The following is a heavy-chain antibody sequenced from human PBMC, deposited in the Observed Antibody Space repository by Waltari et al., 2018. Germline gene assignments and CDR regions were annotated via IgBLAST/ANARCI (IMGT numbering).Heavy chain of an antibody. D-gene: IGHD3-22*01. CDR1: GFTFDAYA. CDR2: INWNSDSI. CDR3: LKKNDEVYDRNGLVYDAFDM. J-gene: IGHJ3*02. Sequence: EVQLVESGGGLVQPGRSLRLSCAASGFTFDAYAMHWVRQVPGKGLEWVAGINWNSDSIGYGDSVKGRFTISRDNTRNSLYLQMNSLTTEDTALYYCLKKNDEVYDRNGLVYDAFDMWGQGTMVTVSS. V-gene: IGHV3-9*01.